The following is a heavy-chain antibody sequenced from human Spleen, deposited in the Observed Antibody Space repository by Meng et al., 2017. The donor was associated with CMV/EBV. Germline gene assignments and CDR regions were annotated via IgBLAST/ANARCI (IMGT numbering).Heavy chain of an antibody. CDR1: GFTFSSHW. CDR3: AKQLTGSAAWWFDP. CDR2: IKEDGSQT. D-gene: IGHD1-1*01. J-gene: IGHJ5*02. V-gene: IGHV3-7*01. Sequence: GGSLRLSCVASGFTFSSHWMSWARQAPGKGLEWVANIKEDGSQTYYVDSVTGRFTISRDNAKNLLYLQMISLRADDTAIYYCAKQLTGSAAWWFDPWGQGTLVTVSS.